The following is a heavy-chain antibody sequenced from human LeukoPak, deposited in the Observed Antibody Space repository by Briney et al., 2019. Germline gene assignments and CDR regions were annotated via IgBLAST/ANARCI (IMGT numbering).Heavy chain of an antibody. J-gene: IGHJ4*02. CDR2: INHSGSN. Sequence: SETLSLTCAVSGESFSGYYWKWIRQPPGKGLEWIGEINHSGSNNYNPSLKSRVTMSVDTSKNQFSLKLSSVTAADTAAYYCARGPYYGSGSYPYWGQGTLVTVSS. CDR1: GESFSGYY. CDR3: ARGPYYGSGSYPY. V-gene: IGHV4-34*01. D-gene: IGHD3-10*01.